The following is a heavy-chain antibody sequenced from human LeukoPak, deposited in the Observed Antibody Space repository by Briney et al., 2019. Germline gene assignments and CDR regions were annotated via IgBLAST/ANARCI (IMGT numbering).Heavy chain of an antibody. D-gene: IGHD1-26*01. Sequence: GGSLRLSCAASGFSFSSYGMHWVRQAPGKGLEWVAVISYDGSNKYYADSVKGRFTISRDNSKNTLYLQMNSLRAEDTAVYYCAKDLNSGSPADGMDVWGQGTTVTVSS. CDR2: ISYDGSNK. V-gene: IGHV3-30*18. J-gene: IGHJ6*02. CDR1: GFSFSSYG. CDR3: AKDLNSGSPADGMDV.